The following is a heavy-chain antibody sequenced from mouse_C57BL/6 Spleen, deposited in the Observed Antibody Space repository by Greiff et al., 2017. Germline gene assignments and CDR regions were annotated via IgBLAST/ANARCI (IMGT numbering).Heavy chain of an antibody. CDR3: ARGEDMYYGSMYFDY. D-gene: IGHD1-1*01. CDR2: IDPSDSYT. CDR1: GYTFTSYW. J-gene: IGHJ2*01. V-gene: IGHV1-50*01. Sequence: QVQLQQPGAELVKPGASVKLSCKASGYTFTSYWMQWVKQRPGQGLEWIGEIDPSDSYTNYNQKFKGKATLTVDTSSSTAYMQLSSLTSEDSAVYYCARGEDMYYGSMYFDYWGQGTTLTVSS.